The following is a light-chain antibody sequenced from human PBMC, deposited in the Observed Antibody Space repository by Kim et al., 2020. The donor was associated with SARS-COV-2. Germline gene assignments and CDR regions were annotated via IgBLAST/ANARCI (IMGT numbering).Light chain of an antibody. CDR2: CAS. CDR3: QQYYSTPLT. Sequence: DIVMTQSPDSLAVSLGERATINCKSSQSVIYSSNNKNYLAWYQQKPGQPPKLLIYCASTRESGVPDRFSGSGSGTDFTRTISSLQAEDVAVYYCQQYYSTPLTFGGGTKVDIK. V-gene: IGKV4-1*01. J-gene: IGKJ4*01. CDR1: QSVIYSSNNKNY.